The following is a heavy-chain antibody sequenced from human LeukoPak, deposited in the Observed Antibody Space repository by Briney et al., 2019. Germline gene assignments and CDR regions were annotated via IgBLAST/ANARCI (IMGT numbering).Heavy chain of an antibody. J-gene: IGHJ5*02. V-gene: IGHV4-59*01. CDR3: ARGGISWFDP. CDR2: IYYSGST. D-gene: IGHD6-13*01. CDR1: GGSISSYY. Sequence: SETLSLTCTVSGGSISSYYWSWIRQPPGKGLEWIGYIYYSGSTNYNPSLKSRGTISVDTSKNQFSLKLSSVTAADTAVYYCARGGISWFDPWGQGTLVTVSS.